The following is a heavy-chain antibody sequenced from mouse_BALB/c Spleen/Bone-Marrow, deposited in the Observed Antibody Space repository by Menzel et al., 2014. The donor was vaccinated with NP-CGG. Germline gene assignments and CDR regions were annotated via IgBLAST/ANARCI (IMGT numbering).Heavy chain of an antibody. CDR3: ARNFYGSAYFDF. J-gene: IGHJ2*01. D-gene: IGHD1-1*01. V-gene: IGHV1-67*01. Sequence: QVQLQQSGPELVRPGVSVEISCKGSGYKFTDYAMHWVMPSHAKSLEWIGLISTYSGNTHYNQKFKGKATMTVDKSSSTAYMELARLTSEDSAIYYCARNFYGSAYFDFRGQGSTLTVSS. CDR1: GYKFTDYA. CDR2: ISTYSGNT.